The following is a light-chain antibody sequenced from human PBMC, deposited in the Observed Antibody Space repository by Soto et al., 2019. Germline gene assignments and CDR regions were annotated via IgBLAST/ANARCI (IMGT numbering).Light chain of an antibody. CDR3: QHYNNWPT. V-gene: IGKV3-15*01. Sequence: IVMTQSPATLSLSPGERATLSCRASQSVRSNLAWYQQKPGQAPRLLIYGASTRATGIPARFSGSGSGTEFTLTISSMNSEYSAVYYCQHYNNWPTFGQGTRLEIK. J-gene: IGKJ5*01. CDR2: GAS. CDR1: QSVRSN.